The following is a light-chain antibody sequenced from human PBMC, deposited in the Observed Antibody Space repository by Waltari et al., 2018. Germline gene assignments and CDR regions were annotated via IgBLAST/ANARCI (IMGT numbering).Light chain of an antibody. CDR3: QHHDNLLFT. CDR1: QDISHY. J-gene: IGKJ2*01. Sequence: DIQVTQSPPSLSAYVRDSVTITCQASQDISHYLNWYQQRPGKATKVLTYDASHLKTGVPSRFSGSGSGTHFTFAISSLQPEDIATYYCQHHDNLLFTFGQGTKLEI. V-gene: IGKV1-33*01. CDR2: DAS.